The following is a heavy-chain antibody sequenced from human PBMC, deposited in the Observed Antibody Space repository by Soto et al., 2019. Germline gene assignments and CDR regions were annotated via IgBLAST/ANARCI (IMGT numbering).Heavy chain of an antibody. J-gene: IGHJ3*02. Sequence: EVQLVESGGGLVKPGGSLRLSCAASGFTFSSYSMNWVRQAPGKGLEWVSSISSSSSYIYYADSVKGRFTISRDNAKNSLYLQMNSLRAEDTAVYYCARGGVDYGGYGDAFDIWGQGTMVTVSS. V-gene: IGHV3-21*01. D-gene: IGHD4-17*01. CDR1: GFTFSSYS. CDR2: ISSSSSYI. CDR3: ARGGVDYGGYGDAFDI.